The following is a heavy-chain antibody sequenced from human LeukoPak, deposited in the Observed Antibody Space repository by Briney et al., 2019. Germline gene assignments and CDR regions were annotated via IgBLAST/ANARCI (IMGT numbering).Heavy chain of an antibody. V-gene: IGHV3-9*01. CDR3: AKDTSGGWNSFDY. J-gene: IGHJ4*02. CDR1: GFTFDDYA. D-gene: IGHD1/OR15-1a*01. CDR2: VSWNSGSI. Sequence: GGSLRLSCAASGFTFDDYAMHWVRHAPGKGLEWVSGVSWNSGSIDYADSVKGRFIISRDNAKNSLYLQMHSLRAEDTALYYCAKDTSGGWNSFDYWGQGTLVTVSS.